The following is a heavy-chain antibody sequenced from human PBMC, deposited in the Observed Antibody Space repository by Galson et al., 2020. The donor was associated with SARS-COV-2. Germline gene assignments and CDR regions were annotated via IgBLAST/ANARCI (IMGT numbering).Heavy chain of an antibody. CDR2: IYYDGGT. CDR1: GDSISTSGYY. D-gene: IGHD3-3*01. CDR3: AEMKGYDFWSGHSTRYFDH. Sequence: SETLSLTCTVSGDSISTSGYYWGWIRQPPGKGLEWIGSIYYDGGTYYNPSLRSRVAISVDTSMNQFSLKLGSVTAADTAVYYCAEMKGYDFWSGHSTRYFDHWGQGALVNVSS. V-gene: IGHV4-39*07. J-gene: IGHJ4*02.